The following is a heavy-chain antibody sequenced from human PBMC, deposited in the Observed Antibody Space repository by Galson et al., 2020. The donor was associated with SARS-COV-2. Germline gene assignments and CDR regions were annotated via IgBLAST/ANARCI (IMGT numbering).Heavy chain of an antibody. CDR2: IKQDGSEK. J-gene: IGHJ6*02. CDR3: ARDWYNYYYYGMDV. D-gene: IGHD1-20*01. Sequence: QLGASLKISCAASGFTFSSYWMSWVRQAPGKGLEWVANIKQDGSEKYYVDSVKGRFTISRDNAKNSLYLQMNSLRAEDTAVYYCARDWYNYYYYGMDVWGQGTTVTVSS. CDR1: GFTFSSYW. V-gene: IGHV3-7*01.